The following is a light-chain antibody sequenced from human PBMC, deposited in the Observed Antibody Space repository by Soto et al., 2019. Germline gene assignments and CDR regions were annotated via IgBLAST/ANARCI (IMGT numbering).Light chain of an antibody. CDR1: SSNIGAGYD. J-gene: IGLJ1*01. V-gene: IGLV1-40*01. Sequence: QSVLTQPPPVSGAPGQRVTISCTGSSSNIGAGYDVHWYQQLPGTAPKLLIYGNSNRPSGVPDRFSGSKSGTSASLAITGLQAEDEADHYCQSYDSSLSGYVFGTGTKLTVL. CDR2: GNS. CDR3: QSYDSSLSGYV.